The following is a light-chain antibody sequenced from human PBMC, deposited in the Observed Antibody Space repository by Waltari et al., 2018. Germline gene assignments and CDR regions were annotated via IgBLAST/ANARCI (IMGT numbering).Light chain of an antibody. CDR1: ESVSSN. Sequence: ETVMTQSPATLSVSPGERATLSCRASESVSSNLAWYQQKPGQAPRLLIYGASTRATGIPARFSGSGSGTEFTLTINSLQSEDFAGYYCEQYNNWPPWTFGQGTKVEIK. J-gene: IGKJ1*01. CDR2: GAS. CDR3: EQYNNWPPWT. V-gene: IGKV3-15*01.